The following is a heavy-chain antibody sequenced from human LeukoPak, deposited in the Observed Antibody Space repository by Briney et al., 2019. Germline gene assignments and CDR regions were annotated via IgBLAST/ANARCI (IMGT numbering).Heavy chain of an antibody. Sequence: PGRSLRLSCAASGFTFSSYGMHWVRQAPGKGLEWVAVISYDGSNKYYADSVKGRFTISRDNSKNTLYLQMNSLRAEDTAVYYCARAAGSSGYFGYWGQGTLVTVSS. CDR2: ISYDGSNK. CDR1: GFTFSSYG. CDR3: ARAAGSSGYFGY. V-gene: IGHV3-30*03. J-gene: IGHJ4*02. D-gene: IGHD3-22*01.